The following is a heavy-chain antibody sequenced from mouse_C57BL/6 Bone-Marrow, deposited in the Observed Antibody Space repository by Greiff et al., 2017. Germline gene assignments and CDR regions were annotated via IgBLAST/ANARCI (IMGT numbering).Heavy chain of an antibody. Sequence: QVQLKESGAELARPGASVKLSCKASGYTFTSYGISWVKQRTGQGLEWIGEIYPRSGNTYYNEKFKGKATLTADKSSSTAYMELRSLTSEDSAVYVCARDDYGSDWYFDVWGTGTTVTVSS. CDR1: GYTFTSYG. V-gene: IGHV1-81*01. J-gene: IGHJ1*03. D-gene: IGHD1-1*01. CDR2: IYPRSGNT. CDR3: ARDDYGSDWYFDV.